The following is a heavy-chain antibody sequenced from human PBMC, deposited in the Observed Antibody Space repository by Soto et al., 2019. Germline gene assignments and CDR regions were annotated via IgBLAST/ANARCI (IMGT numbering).Heavy chain of an antibody. Sequence: PGGSLRLSCAASGFTLSSYAIHWVRQAPGKGLEWVTVISKGGSNLYFADSVKGRFTISRDNSKNTLYLQMNSLSSEDTAVYYCAREVEYTSAFGISSSFDYWGKGTLVTVSS. J-gene: IGHJ4*02. D-gene: IGHD6-19*01. CDR3: AREVEYTSAFGISSSFDY. CDR1: GFTLSSYA. CDR2: ISKGGSNL. V-gene: IGHV3-30-3*01.